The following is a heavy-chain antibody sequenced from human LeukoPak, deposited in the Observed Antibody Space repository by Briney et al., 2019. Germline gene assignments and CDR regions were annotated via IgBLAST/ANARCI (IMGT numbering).Heavy chain of an antibody. D-gene: IGHD2-2*01. CDR2: ISYDGSNK. V-gene: IGHV3-30*19. CDR3: ARPAAGMIIYYYMDV. J-gene: IGHJ6*03. CDR1: GFIFSNYG. Sequence: GGSLRLSCAASGFIFSNYGMHWVRQAPGKGLEWVAVISYDGSNKYYADSVKGRFTISRDNSKNTLYLQMDSLRAEDTAVYYCARPAAGMIIYYYMDVWGKGTTVTVSS.